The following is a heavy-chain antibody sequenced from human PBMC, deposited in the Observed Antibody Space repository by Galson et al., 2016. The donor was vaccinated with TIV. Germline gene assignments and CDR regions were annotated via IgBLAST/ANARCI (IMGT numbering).Heavy chain of an antibody. D-gene: IGHD2-2*01. CDR1: GFTFSNAW. V-gene: IGHV3-15*01. J-gene: IGHJ4*02. CDR2: IKSKSDGATT. CDR3: TTDLGYCLTTSCSLGLDY. Sequence: SLRLSCAASGFTFSNAWMTWVRQAPGRGLEWVGRIKSKSDGATTAYAAPVKGRFSISRDDSKDTVYLQMNNLKTEDTAPYFCTTDLGYCLTTSCSLGLDYWGQGTLVTVSS.